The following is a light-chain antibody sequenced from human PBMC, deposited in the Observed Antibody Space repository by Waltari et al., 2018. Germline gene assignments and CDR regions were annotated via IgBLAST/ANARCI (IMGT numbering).Light chain of an antibody. CDR1: KLGDKY. V-gene: IGLV3-1*01. CDR2: QDT. J-gene: IGLJ2*01. CDR3: QAWDSNTVV. Sequence: SYELTQPPSVSVSPGQTATITCSGDKLGDKYACWYQQRPAQSPTLVIYQDTKRPSGNPERLSGSNSGNTATLTIGGAQAMDEADYYCQAWDSNTVVFGGGTKLTVL.